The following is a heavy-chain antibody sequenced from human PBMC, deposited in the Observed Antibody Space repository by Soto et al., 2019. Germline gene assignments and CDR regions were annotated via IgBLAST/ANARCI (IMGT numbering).Heavy chain of an antibody. CDR1: GFTFSSYA. J-gene: IGHJ6*02. D-gene: IGHD6-13*01. CDR2: ISGSGGST. CDR3: AKVILYGALGSSWYPPGMDV. V-gene: IGHV3-23*01. Sequence: GGSLRLSCAASGFTFSSYAMSWVRQAPGKGLEWVSAISGSGGSTYYADSVKGRFTISRDNSENTLYLQMNSLRAEDTAVYYCAKVILYGALGSSWYPPGMDVWGQGTTVTVSS.